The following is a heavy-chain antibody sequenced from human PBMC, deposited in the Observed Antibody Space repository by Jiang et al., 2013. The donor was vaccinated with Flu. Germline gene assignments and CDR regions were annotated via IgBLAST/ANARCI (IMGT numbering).Heavy chain of an antibody. D-gene: IGHD2-21*01. J-gene: IGHJ4*02. Sequence: SQTLSLTCAISGDSVSSNSAAWNWIRQSPSRGLEWLGRTYYRSKWYNDYAVSVKSRITINPDTSKNQFSLQLNSVTPEDTAVYYCARDSGYRAVILYYFDYWGQGTLVTVSS. CDR2: TYYRSKWYN. V-gene: IGHV6-1*01. CDR1: GDSVSSNSAA. CDR3: ARDSGYRAVILYYFDY.